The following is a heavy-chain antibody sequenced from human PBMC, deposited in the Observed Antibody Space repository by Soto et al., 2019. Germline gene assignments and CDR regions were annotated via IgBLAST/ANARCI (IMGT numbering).Heavy chain of an antibody. D-gene: IGHD6-13*01. J-gene: IGHJ5*02. V-gene: IGHV1-3*01. CDR3: VRRHVSATGIDWFDP. CDR2: INAANGDT. Sequence: ASVKVSCKASGYTFTRYGIHWVRQAPGQRLEWMGWINAANGDTKYSPKFQGRVTITRDTSASTAYMELSSPRSEDTAVYYCVRRHVSATGIDWFDPWGQGTLVTVSS. CDR1: GYTFTRYG.